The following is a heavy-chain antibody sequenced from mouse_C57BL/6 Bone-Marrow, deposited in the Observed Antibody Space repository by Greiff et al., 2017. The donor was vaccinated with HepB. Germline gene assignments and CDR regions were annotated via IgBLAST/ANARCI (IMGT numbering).Heavy chain of an antibody. V-gene: IGHV5-2*01. CDR1: EYEFPSHD. J-gene: IGHJ3*01. CDR3: AREIHDGYWAWFAY. Sequence: EVQRVESGGGLVQPGESLKLSCESNEYEFPSHDMYWVRKTPEKRLELVAAINSDGGRTYYPDTMERRFIISRDNTKKTLYLQMSSLRAEDTALYYCAREIHDGYWAWFAYWGQGTLVTVSA. D-gene: IGHD2-3*01. CDR2: INSDGGRT.